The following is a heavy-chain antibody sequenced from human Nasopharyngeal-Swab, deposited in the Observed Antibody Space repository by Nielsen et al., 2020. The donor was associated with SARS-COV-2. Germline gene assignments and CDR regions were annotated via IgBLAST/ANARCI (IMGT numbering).Heavy chain of an antibody. Sequence: SQTLSLTCAVYGGSFSGYYWSWIRQPPGKGLDWIGEINHSGSTKYNPSLKSRVNISVDTSKNQFSLKVSSVTAADTAVYYCARGGYYCSSTSCYYYSGYYYGVDVWGQGTTVTVSS. J-gene: IGHJ6*02. CDR2: INHSGST. V-gene: IGHV4-34*01. CDR3: ARGGYYCSSTSCYYYSGYYYGVDV. D-gene: IGHD2-2*01. CDR1: GGSFSGYY.